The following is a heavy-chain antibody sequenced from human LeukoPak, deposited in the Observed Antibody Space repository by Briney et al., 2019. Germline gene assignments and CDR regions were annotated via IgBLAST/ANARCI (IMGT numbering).Heavy chain of an antibody. CDR1: GGSISSSSYY. CDR2: VYYSGST. J-gene: IGHJ4*02. D-gene: IGHD2-21*02. Sequence: SETLSLTCTVSGGSISSSSYYWGWIRQPPGKGLEWIGSVYYSGSTYYNPSLKSRVTVSLDTSKNQFSLTLTSVTAADTAVYYCARDVALSYCGGDCLPDYWGQGILVTVSS. V-gene: IGHV4-39*07. CDR3: ARDVALSYCGGDCLPDY.